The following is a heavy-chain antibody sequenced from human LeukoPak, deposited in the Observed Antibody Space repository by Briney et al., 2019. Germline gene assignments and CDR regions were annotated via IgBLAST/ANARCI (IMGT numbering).Heavy chain of an antibody. J-gene: IGHJ4*02. Sequence: GGSLRLSCAASGFTFSTYDMHWVRQAPGKGLEWVALISYDGSNKYYADSVKGRFTISGDNSKNTLYLQMNSLRADDTAVYYCAKDTPLCYFDYWGQGTLVTVSS. CDR3: AKDTPLCYFDY. D-gene: IGHD3-16*01. CDR2: ISYDGSNK. CDR1: GFTFSTYD. V-gene: IGHV3-30*18.